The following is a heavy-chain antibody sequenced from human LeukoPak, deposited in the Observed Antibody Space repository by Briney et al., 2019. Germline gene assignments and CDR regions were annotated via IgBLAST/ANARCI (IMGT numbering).Heavy chain of an antibody. Sequence: KPSETLSLTCAVSGYSISSGYYWGWIRQPPGKGLEWIGSIYHSGSTYYNPSLKSRVTISVDTSKNQFSLKLSSVTAADTAVYYCARQQRYSDWPTQYYFDYWGQGTLVTVSS. D-gene: IGHD3-9*01. V-gene: IGHV4-38-2*01. CDR2: IYHSGST. CDR3: ARQQRYSDWPTQYYFDY. CDR1: GYSISSGYY. J-gene: IGHJ4*02.